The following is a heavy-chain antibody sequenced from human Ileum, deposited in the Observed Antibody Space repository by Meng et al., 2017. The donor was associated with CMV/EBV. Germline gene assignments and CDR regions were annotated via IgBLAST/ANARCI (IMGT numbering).Heavy chain of an antibody. CDR1: RGSTVKTIPHTS. Sequence: QHPASASGLVPPTESLSLTCNVSRGSTVKTIPHTSSSLLRLPPAKGHEWIWTIYHRGVTYNNPSLKSRFTMSGDMSKNDFSLKLTSVTAADTAVYYCAKLCSGRACNWLSPWGLGTLVTVSS. CDR2: IYHRGVT. J-gene: IGHJ5*02. D-gene: IGHD2-15*01. V-gene: IGHV4-39*07. CDR3: AKLCSGRACNWLSP.